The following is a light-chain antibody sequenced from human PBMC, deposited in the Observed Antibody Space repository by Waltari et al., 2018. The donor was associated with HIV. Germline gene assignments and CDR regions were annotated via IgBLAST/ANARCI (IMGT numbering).Light chain of an antibody. Sequence: QSVLTQPPSTSGTPGQRVTISCSGSTSNIGSNAVHWYQQLPGTAPKLVIYTNNQRMPGVPDRVTGSKSGTAASLAISGLQSEDEAHYYCAVWDDSLNGNVIFGGGTKLTVL. J-gene: IGLJ2*01. CDR1: TSNIGSNA. CDR2: TNN. V-gene: IGLV1-44*01. CDR3: AVWDDSLNGNVI.